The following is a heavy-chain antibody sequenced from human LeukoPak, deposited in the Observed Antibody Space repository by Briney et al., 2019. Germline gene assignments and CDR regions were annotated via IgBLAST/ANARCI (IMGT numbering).Heavy chain of an antibody. CDR1: GFTFSNYA. J-gene: IGHJ4*02. CDR2: ITDSGSST. D-gene: IGHD3-22*01. V-gene: IGHV3-23*01. Sequence: GGSLRLSCAASGFTFSNYAMSWVRQAPGKGLEWVSTITDSGSSTYYADSVRGRFSLSRGNSKNTLYLQMSSLRVEDTAVYYCAKHRDNGDSSGYHDFDFWGQGTLVIVSS. CDR3: AKHRDNGDSSGYHDFDF.